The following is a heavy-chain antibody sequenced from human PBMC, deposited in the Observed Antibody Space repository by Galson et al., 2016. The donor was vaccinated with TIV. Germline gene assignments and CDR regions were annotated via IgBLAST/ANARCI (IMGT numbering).Heavy chain of an antibody. D-gene: IGHD1-26*01. CDR2: VYLGDSVT. Sequence: QSGAEVKKPGESLKISCKHSGYGFVDYWIVWVRQRPGKGLEWMGIVYLGDSVTRYSPSFQGQVAISADKSSNTAYLQWSSLQASDTAMYYCARTAGGIDQWDQGTLVTVSS. J-gene: IGHJ4*02. V-gene: IGHV5-51*01. CDR1: GYGFVDYW. CDR3: ARTAGGIDQ.